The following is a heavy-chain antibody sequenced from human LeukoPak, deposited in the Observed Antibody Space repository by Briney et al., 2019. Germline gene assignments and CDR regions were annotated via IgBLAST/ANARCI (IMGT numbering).Heavy chain of an antibody. D-gene: IGHD2/OR15-2a*01. Sequence: GESLKIPRKGLEYDFANYWIGWVRQVPGRGLEWMGCGYSANSTTQYSPSFQGRVTISVERSVSTASLQWTTLRPSDTAICFCARRRHSDTYLPPWGQRPLVPVSS. CDR2: GYSANSTT. CDR1: EYDFANYW. J-gene: IGHJ5*02. V-gene: IGHV5-51*01. CDR3: ARRRHSDTYLPP.